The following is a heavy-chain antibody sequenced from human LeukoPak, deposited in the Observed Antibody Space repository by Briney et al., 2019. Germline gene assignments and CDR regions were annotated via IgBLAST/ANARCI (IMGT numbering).Heavy chain of an antibody. D-gene: IGHD5-18*01. J-gene: IGHJ3*02. CDR3: AKDSGGYSYYGAFDI. CDR2: IYSGGST. V-gene: IGHV3-66*02. Sequence: GGSLRLSCAASGFTVSSNYMSWVRQAPGKGLEWVSVIYSGGSTYYADSVKGRFTISRDNSKNALYLQMNSLRAEDTAVYYCAKDSGGYSYYGAFDIWGQGTMVTVSS. CDR1: GFTVSSNY.